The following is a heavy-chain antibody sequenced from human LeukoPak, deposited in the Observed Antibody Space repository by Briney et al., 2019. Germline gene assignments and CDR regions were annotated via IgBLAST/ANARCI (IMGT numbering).Heavy chain of an antibody. D-gene: IGHD2-21*02. CDR3: ARAGVTPTYFDY. CDR1: GGSIDSYY. CDR2: IYHSGST. Sequence: SETLSLTCTVSGGSIDSYYWGWIRQPPGKGLEWIGSIYHSGSTYYNPSLKSRVTISVDTSKNQFSLKLSSVTAADTAVYYCARAGVTPTYFDYWGQGTLVTVSS. V-gene: IGHV4-38-2*02. J-gene: IGHJ4*02.